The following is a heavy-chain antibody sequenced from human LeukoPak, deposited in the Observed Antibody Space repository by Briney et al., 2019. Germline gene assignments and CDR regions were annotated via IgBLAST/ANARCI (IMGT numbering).Heavy chain of an antibody. J-gene: IGHJ6*02. CDR2: INHSGST. Sequence: SESLSLTCAVYGGSFSGYYWSWIRQPPGKGLEWIGEINHSGSTNYNPSLKSRVTISVDTSKNQFPLKLSSVTAADTAVYYCARGGLRYFDLDVWGQGTTVTVSS. CDR3: ARGGLRYFDLDV. D-gene: IGHD3-9*01. CDR1: GGSFSGYY. V-gene: IGHV4-34*01.